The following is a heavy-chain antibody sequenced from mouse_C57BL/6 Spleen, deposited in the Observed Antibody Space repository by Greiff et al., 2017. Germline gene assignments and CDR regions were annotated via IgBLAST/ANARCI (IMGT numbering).Heavy chain of an antibody. D-gene: IGHD1-1*01. Sequence: VQLQQSGPELVKPGASVKISCKASGYAFSSSWMNWVKQRPGKGLEWIGRIYPGDGDTNYNGKFKGKATLTADKSSSTAYMQLSSLTSEDSAVYCCARDDYYGSGGFAYWGQGTLVTVSA. CDR3: ARDDYYGSGGFAY. CDR1: GYAFSSSW. CDR2: IYPGDGDT. V-gene: IGHV1-82*01. J-gene: IGHJ3*01.